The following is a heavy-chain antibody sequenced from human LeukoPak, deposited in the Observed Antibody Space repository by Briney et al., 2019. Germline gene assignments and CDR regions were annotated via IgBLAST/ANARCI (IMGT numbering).Heavy chain of an antibody. D-gene: IGHD3-10*01. CDR3: ARGITYYYGSGRRYWFDP. J-gene: IGHJ5*02. CDR2: INHSGST. Sequence: SETLSLTCAVYGGSFSGYYWSWIRQPPGKGLEWIGEINHSGSTNYNPSLKSRVTISVDTSNNQFSLKLSSVTAADTAVYYCARGITYYYGSGRRYWFDPWGQGTLVTVSS. V-gene: IGHV4-34*01. CDR1: GGSFSGYY.